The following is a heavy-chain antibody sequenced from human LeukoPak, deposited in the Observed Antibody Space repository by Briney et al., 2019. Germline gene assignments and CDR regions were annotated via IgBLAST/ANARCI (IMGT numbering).Heavy chain of an antibody. CDR1: GGSISSRHYH. V-gene: IGHV4-39*01. D-gene: IGHD6-6*01. CDR2: IYYTSNT. J-gene: IGHJ4*02. Sequence: PSETLSLTCSVSGGSISSRHYHWGWIRQTPGKGLECIGTIYYTSNTQYNPSLKSRVTISVDTSKNQVYLNLTSVTAANTAVYYCARRSIEVRGYFDYWGQGTLVTVSS. CDR3: ARRSIEVRGYFDY.